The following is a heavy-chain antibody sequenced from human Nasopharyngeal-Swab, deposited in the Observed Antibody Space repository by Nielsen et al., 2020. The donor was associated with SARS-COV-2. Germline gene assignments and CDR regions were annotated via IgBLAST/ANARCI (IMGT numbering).Heavy chain of an antibody. V-gene: IGHV4-39*01. CDR3: ARRYGSGSFWSYSYYGMDV. CDR2: IYYSGST. J-gene: IGHJ6*02. D-gene: IGHD3-10*01. Sequence: SETLSLTCTASGGSISSSSYYWGWLPPPPGKGLEWIGSIYYSGSTYYNPSLKSRVIITVDTSKNQFHLKVSSVTAAEAAVYYCARRYGSGSFWSYSYYGMDVWGQGTTVTVSS. CDR1: GGSISSSSYY.